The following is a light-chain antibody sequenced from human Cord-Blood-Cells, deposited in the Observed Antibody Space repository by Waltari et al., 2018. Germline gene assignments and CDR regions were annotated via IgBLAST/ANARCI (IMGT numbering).Light chain of an antibody. Sequence: EFVLTPSPATLSLSPGERATLSCRASQSVSSYLAWYQQKPGQAPRLLIYDASNWATGIPARFSGSGSGTDFTLTISSLEPEDFAVYYCQQRSNWPLFTFGPGTKVDIK. J-gene: IGKJ3*01. CDR3: QQRSNWPLFT. CDR2: DAS. V-gene: IGKV3-11*01. CDR1: QSVSSY.